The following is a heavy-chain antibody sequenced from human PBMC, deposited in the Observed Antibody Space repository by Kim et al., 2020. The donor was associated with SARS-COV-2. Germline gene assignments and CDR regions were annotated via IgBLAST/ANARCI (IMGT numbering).Heavy chain of an antibody. CDR1: GFTFSSYG. Sequence: GGSLRLSCAASGFTFSSYGMHWVRQAPGKGLEWVAVISYDGSNKFYADSVKGRFTISGDSSKNTFYLQMNSLRAEDTAVYYCARPDALYDYDPVEAFDIWGQGTLVTVSS. CDR2: ISYDGSNK. J-gene: IGHJ3*02. V-gene: IGHV3-33*05. CDR3: ARPDALYDYDPVEAFDI. D-gene: IGHD3-22*01.